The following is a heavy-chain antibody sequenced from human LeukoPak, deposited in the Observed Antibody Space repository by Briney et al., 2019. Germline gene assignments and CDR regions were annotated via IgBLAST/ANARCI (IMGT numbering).Heavy chain of an antibody. CDR3: AKDQDAFDI. J-gene: IGHJ3*02. CDR2: IKQDGSEK. CDR1: GFTFSSYW. V-gene: IGHV3-7*03. Sequence: GGSLRLSCAASGFTFSSYWMSWVRQAPGKGLEWVANIKQDGSEKYYVDSVKGRFTISRDNAKNSLYLQMNSLRVEDTAFYYCAKDQDAFDICGQGTMVTVSS.